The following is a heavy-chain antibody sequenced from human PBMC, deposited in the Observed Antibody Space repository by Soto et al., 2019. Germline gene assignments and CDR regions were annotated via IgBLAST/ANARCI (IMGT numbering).Heavy chain of an antibody. J-gene: IGHJ6*02. CDR2: IIPILGIA. CDR1: GGTFSSYT. D-gene: IGHD5-12*01. V-gene: IGHV1-69*02. CDR3: ARAQEMATITVYYYGMYV. Sequence: QVQLVQSGAEVKKHGSSVKVSCKASGGTFSSYTISWVRQAPGQGLEWMGRIIPILGIANYAQKFQGRVTITADKSTSTAYMEVSSLRSEDTAVYYCARAQEMATITVYYYGMYVWGQGTTVTVSS.